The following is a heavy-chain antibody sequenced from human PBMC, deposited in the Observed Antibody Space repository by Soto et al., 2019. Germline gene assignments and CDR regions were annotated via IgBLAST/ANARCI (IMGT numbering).Heavy chain of an antibody. CDR2: IDPGDSYT. CDR3: SRVDFWSGYYIAY. V-gene: IGHV5-10-1*01. D-gene: IGHD3-3*01. CDR1: GYSFSSYK. J-gene: IGHJ4*02. Sequence: GESLKISCKGSGYSFSSYKIYWVRQMPGRGLEWVGMIDPGDSYTKYSPSFQGHVTVSADKSIGTAYLQWNALEASDTAIYYCSRVDFWSGYYIAYWGPGTLVTVSS.